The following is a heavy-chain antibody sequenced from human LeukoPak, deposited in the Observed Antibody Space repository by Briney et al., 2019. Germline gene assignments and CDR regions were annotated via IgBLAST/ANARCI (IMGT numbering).Heavy chain of an antibody. J-gene: IGHJ6*04. CDR1: GYTFTSYG. V-gene: IGHV1-18*04. D-gene: IGHD3-10*01. CDR2: ISAYNGNT. CDR3: ARDPKWFGELLPYGMDV. Sequence: ASVKVSCKASGYTFTSYGISWVRQAPGQGLEWMGWISAYNGNTNYAQKLQGRVTMTTDTSTSTAYMELRSLRSDDTAVYYCARDPKWFGELLPYGMDVWGKGTTVIVSS.